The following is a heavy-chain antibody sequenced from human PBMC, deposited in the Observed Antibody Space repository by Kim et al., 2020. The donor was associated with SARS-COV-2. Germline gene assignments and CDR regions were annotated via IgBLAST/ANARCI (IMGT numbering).Heavy chain of an antibody. D-gene: IGHD2-2*01. V-gene: IGHV1-2*02. Sequence: ASVKVSCKASGYTFTGYYMHWVRQAPGQGLEWMGWINPNSGGTNYAQKFQGRVTITRDTSISTAYMELSRLRSDDTAVYYCASDLQSVVVPAALRSWYFDLWGRGTLVTVSP. J-gene: IGHJ2*01. CDR1: GYTFTGYY. CDR3: ASDLQSVVVPAALRSWYFDL. CDR2: INPNSGGT.